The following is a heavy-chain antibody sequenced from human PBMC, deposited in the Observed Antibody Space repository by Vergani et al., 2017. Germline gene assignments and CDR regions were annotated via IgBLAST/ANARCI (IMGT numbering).Heavy chain of an antibody. CDR3: ARVDTQVPATSHFYYMDV. CDR2: VFHSGSP. D-gene: IGHD6-25*01. V-gene: IGHV4-38-2*02. J-gene: IGHJ6*03. Sequence: QVQLQESGPGLVKPSETLSLTCSVSGYSISRGYYWGWIRQPPGKGLEWIATVFHSGSPYYNPSLRRRVTISVETSKNQFSLRLTTLTAADTTVYYCARVDTQVPATSHFYYMDVWGKGTTVVVSS. CDR1: GYSISRGYY.